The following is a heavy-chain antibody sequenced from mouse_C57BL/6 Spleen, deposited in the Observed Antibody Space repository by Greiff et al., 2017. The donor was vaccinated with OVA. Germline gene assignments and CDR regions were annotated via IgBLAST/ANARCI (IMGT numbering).Heavy chain of an antibody. CDR3: TRDYSNYWYFDV. CDR1: GFTFSSYA. J-gene: IGHJ1*03. D-gene: IGHD2-5*01. CDR2: ISSGGDYI. Sequence: EVQLVESGEGLVKPGGSLKLSCAASGFTFSSYAMSWVRQTPEKRLEWVAYISSGGDYIYYADTVKGRFTISRDNARNTLYLQMSSLKSEDTAMYYCTRDYSNYWYFDVWGTGTTVTVSS. V-gene: IGHV5-9-1*02.